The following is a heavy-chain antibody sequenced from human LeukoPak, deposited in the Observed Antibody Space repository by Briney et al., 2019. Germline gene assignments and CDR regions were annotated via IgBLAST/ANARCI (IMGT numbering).Heavy chain of an antibody. CDR3: ARDSAWFIY. CDR1: GGSISRDD. V-gene: IGHV4-59*01. Sequence: SETLSLTCTGSGGSISRDDWSWIRQPPGKGLEWIGYIYYSGTTNHNPSLRRRVTISVDTSKNQFSLNLISVTATDTAVYYCARDSAWFIYWGQGIPVTVSS. CDR2: IYYSGTT. D-gene: IGHD6-19*01. J-gene: IGHJ4*02.